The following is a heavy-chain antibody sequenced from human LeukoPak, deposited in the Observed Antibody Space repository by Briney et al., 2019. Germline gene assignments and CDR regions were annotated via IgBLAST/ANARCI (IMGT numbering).Heavy chain of an antibody. Sequence: ASVKVSCKASGYAFTAYYIFWVRQAPGQGLEWMGWINPNSGVANYAQKFQGRVTMTSDTSINTVYMELNSLRSDDTAVFYCARDGRYNLNYALDSWGQGTLVTVSS. CDR1: GYAFTAYY. J-gene: IGHJ4*02. CDR2: INPNSGVA. CDR3: ARDGRYNLNYALDS. D-gene: IGHD1-7*01. V-gene: IGHV1-2*02.